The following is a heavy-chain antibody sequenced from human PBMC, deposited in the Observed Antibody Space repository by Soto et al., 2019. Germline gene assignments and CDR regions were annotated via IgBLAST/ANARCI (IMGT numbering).Heavy chain of an antibody. CDR1: GGSISDGYY. CDR3: ARVHVMVGAGSTFDY. V-gene: IGHV4-31*03. J-gene: IGHJ4*01. D-gene: IGHD3-10*01. CDR2: ISDSGST. Sequence: PSETLSLTCTVSGGSISDGYYWSWIRQHPGKGLEWIGSISDSGSTSYNPSLKSRLTISVDTSKNQFSLNLRSVTAADTAVYYCARVHVMVGAGSTFDYWGHGTLVTVSS.